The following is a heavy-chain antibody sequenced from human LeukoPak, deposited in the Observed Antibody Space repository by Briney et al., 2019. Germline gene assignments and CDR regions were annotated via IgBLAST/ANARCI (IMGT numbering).Heavy chain of an antibody. CDR3: ARMGGSGSLDY. CDR2: IYHSGSS. J-gene: IGHJ4*02. CDR1: GGSTSSSSYY. D-gene: IGHD3-10*01. V-gene: IGHV4-39*07. Sequence: SETLSLTCTVSGGSTSSSSYYWRWIRQPPGKGLEWIGSIYHSGSSYYNPSLKSRVTISVDTSKNQFSLKLSSVTAADTAVYYCARMGGSGSLDYWGQGTLVTVSS.